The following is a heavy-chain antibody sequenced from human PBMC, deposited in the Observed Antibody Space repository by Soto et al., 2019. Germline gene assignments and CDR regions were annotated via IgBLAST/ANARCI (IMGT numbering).Heavy chain of an antibody. J-gene: IGHJ4*02. V-gene: IGHV1-8*01. D-gene: IGHD6-19*01. Sequence: ASVKVSCKASGYTFTSYDIYWVRQATGQGLEWMGWMNPNTDNSGYAQKSQGRVTVTSDTSINTVHMELSSLRSEDTAVYYCARRAETNGWDGFGADKYYFDFWGRGTLVTVAS. CDR2: MNPNTDNS. CDR3: ARRAETNGWDGFGADKYYFDF. CDR1: GYTFTSYD.